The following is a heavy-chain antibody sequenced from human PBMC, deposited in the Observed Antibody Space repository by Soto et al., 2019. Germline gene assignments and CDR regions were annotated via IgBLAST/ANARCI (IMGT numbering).Heavy chain of an antibody. D-gene: IGHD3-22*01. CDR3: AMGYYDSSGYFLCAFDI. CDR1: GGTFSSYA. CDR2: IIPIFGTA. V-gene: IGHV1-69*13. Sequence: SVEVSCKASGGTFSSYAISWVRQAPGQGLEWMGGIIPIFGTANYAQKFQGRVTITADESTSTAYMELSSLRSEDTAVYYCAMGYYDSSGYFLCAFDIWGQGTMVTVSS. J-gene: IGHJ3*02.